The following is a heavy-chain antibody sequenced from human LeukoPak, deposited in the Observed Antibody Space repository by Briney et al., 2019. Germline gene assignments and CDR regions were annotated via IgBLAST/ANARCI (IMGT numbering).Heavy chain of an antibody. CDR1: GFXFSSQA. CDR2: ISDSGSLT. V-gene: IGHV3-23*01. Sequence: PGGSLRLSCAASGFXFSSQAIGWVRQAPGKGLEWVSVISDSGSLTYYADSVKGRFTISRDNSKNTLFLQMKSLRAEDTAVYYCAKDARRTDGWYFFDYWGQGTLVTVSS. D-gene: IGHD6-19*01. CDR3: AKDARRTDGWYFFDY. J-gene: IGHJ4*02.